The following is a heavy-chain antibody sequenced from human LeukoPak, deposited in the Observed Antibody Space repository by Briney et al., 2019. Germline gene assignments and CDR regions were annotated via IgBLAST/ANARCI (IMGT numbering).Heavy chain of an antibody. V-gene: IGHV4-59*01. D-gene: IGHD3-3*01. CDR3: ARSRVWSDYWGYFDY. J-gene: IGHJ4*02. CDR1: GGSIIGYY. Sequence: SETLSLSCTVSGGSIIGYYWNWIRQPPGKGLDWIGYIYHSGSTNYNPSLKSRVTISVDTSKTQISLKLRAVTAADTAVYYCARSRVWSDYWGYFDYWGQGTLVTVSS. CDR2: IYHSGST.